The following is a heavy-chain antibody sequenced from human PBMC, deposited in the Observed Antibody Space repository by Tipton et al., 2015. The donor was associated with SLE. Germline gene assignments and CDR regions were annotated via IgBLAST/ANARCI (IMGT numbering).Heavy chain of an antibody. CDR1: GFTFSSYW. CDR3: ARGPAAGNNWFDP. CDR2: IKQDGSEK. D-gene: IGHD6-13*01. J-gene: IGHJ5*02. Sequence: GSLRLSCAASGFTFSSYWMSWVRQAPGKGLEWVANIKQDGSEKYYVDSVKGRFTISRDNAKNSLYLQMNSPRAEDTAVYYCARGPAAGNNWFDPWCQGTLVTVSS. V-gene: IGHV3-7*01.